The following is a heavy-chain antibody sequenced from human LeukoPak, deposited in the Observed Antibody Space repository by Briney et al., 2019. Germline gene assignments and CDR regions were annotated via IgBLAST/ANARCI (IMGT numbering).Heavy chain of an antibody. CDR1: GFTFSSYG. D-gene: IGHD6-13*01. Sequence: PGGSLRLSCAASGFTFSSYGMHWVRQAPGKGLEWVAVISYDGSNKYYADSVKGRFTISRDNSKNTLYLQMNSLRAEDTAVYYCAKEYGSSWYLTYYYYMDVWGKGTTVTVSS. J-gene: IGHJ6*03. V-gene: IGHV3-30*18. CDR3: AKEYGSSWYLTYYYYMDV. CDR2: ISYDGSNK.